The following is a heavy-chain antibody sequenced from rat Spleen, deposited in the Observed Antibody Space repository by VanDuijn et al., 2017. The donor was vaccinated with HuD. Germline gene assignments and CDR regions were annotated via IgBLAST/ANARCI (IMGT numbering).Heavy chain of an antibody. V-gene: IGHV5-27*01. D-gene: IGHD1-1*01. CDR1: GFTFSNYY. J-gene: IGHJ1*01. Sequence: EVQLVESGGGLVQPGRSLKLSCAASGFTFSNYYMAWVRQAPTKGLEWVAYISTGGGSTYYRDSVKGRFTLSRDNAKSTLYLQMNSLRSEDTATYYCTTAATVGDWYFDFWGPGTMVTVSS. CDR3: TTAATVGDWYFDF. CDR2: ISTGGGST.